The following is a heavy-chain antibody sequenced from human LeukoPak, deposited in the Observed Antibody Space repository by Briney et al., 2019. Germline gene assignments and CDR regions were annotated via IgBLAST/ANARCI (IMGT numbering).Heavy chain of an antibody. CDR3: ARDQRVEDYVWGSYRYTFDI. CDR2: IDHSGST. J-gene: IGHJ3*02. V-gene: IGHV4-34*01. D-gene: IGHD3-16*02. Sequence: SETLSLTCAVYGGSFRGYYWSWVRQAPGKGLEWIGEIDHSGSTYYNPSLKSRVTISIDTSKNQFSLNLRSVTAADTAVYYCARDQRVEDYVWGSYRYTFDIWGQGTMVTVSS. CDR1: GGSFRGYY.